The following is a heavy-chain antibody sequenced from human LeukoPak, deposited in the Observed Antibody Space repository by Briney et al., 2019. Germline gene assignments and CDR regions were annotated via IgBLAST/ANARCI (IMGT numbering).Heavy chain of an antibody. D-gene: IGHD2-2*01. CDR2: ISNSGAYT. Sequence: PGGSLRLSCAASGFTFSSYAVSWVRQAPGKGLEWVSAISNSGAYTYYADSVKGRFTISRDNSKNTLYLHMNSLRAEDTALYYCAKDIGFKPAAYYYYYGMDVWGQRTTVTVSS. V-gene: IGHV3-23*01. J-gene: IGHJ6*02. CDR1: GFTFSSYA. CDR3: AKDIGFKPAAYYYYYGMDV.